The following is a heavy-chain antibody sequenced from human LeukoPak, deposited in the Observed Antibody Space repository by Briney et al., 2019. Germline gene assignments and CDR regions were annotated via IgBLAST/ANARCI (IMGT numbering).Heavy chain of an antibody. J-gene: IGHJ4*02. V-gene: IGHV3-33*01. D-gene: IGHD6-19*01. Sequence: GGSLRLSCAASGFTFSSYGMHWVRQAPGQGLEWVAVICYDGSKLDYADSVKGRFTIFRDNTKNTLYLQMNSLRPQDTAVYYCAIGRGIAVAGTDYWGQGTLVTVSS. CDR1: GFTFSSYG. CDR2: ICYDGSKL. CDR3: AIGRGIAVAGTDY.